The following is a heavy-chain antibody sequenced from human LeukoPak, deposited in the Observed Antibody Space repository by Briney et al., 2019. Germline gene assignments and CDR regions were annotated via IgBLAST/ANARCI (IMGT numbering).Heavy chain of an antibody. J-gene: IGHJ1*01. CDR1: GFTFSSYA. Sequence: GGPLRLSCAASGFTFSSYAMLWVRQARGKGLEYVSAISSNGGSTYYANSVKGRFTISRDNSKNTLYLQMGSLRAEDMAVYYCARGGYDNSGYDRVSAEYFQHWGQGTLVTVSS. V-gene: IGHV3-64*01. D-gene: IGHD3-22*01. CDR2: ISSNGGST. CDR3: ARGGYDNSGYDRVSAEYFQH.